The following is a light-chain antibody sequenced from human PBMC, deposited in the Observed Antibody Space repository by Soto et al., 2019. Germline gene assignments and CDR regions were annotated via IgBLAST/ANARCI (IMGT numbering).Light chain of an antibody. CDR3: QQRSNWPIT. CDR2: DAS. V-gene: IGKV3D-20*02. J-gene: IGKJ5*01. CDR1: QSVTDNY. Sequence: SVLTQSPGTLSLSPGERATLSCRASQSVTDNYLAWFQHKPGQPPRLLIYDASTRATGISDRFSGSGSGTDFTLTISSLEPEDFAVYYCQQRSNWPITFGQGTRLEIK.